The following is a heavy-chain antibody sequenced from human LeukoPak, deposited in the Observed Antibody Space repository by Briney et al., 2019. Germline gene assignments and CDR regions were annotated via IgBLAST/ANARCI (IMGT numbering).Heavy chain of an antibody. CDR1: GFTFSSYA. Sequence: GGSLRLSCAASGFTFSSYAMHRVRQAPGKGLEWVAVISYDESNKYYADSVKGRFTISRDNSKNTLYLQMNSLRAEDTAVYYCARDLVRYDYTPQYWGQGTLVTVSS. CDR2: ISYDESNK. CDR3: ARDLVRYDYTPQY. D-gene: IGHD4-11*01. V-gene: IGHV3-30*04. J-gene: IGHJ4*02.